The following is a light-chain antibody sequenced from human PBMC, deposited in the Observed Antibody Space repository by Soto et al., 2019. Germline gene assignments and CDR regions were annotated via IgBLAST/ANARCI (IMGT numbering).Light chain of an antibody. J-gene: IGKJ2*03. CDR3: LQHNSHPYS. CDR1: QDIRNA. V-gene: IGKV1-17*01. Sequence: DIQMTQSPSSLSATVGDRVTITCRANQDIRNAVAWYQKKPGRAPERLMYLASILQSGAPSRFSGSGSGTEFTLTITGLQPEDFATYYCLQHNSHPYSFGQGTKVDNK. CDR2: LAS.